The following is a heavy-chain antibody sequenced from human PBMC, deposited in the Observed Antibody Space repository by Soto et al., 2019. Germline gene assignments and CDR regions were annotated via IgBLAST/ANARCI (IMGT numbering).Heavy chain of an antibody. V-gene: IGHV4-34*01. Sequence: SETLSLTCAVYGGSFSGYYWSWIRQPPGKGLEWIGEINHSGSTNYNPSLKSRVTISVDTSKNQFSLKLSSVTAADTAVYYCASGPQYGCWSGYRRYYYGMDVWGQGTTVTVSS. CDR3: ASGPQYGCWSGYRRYYYGMDV. CDR2: INHSGST. D-gene: IGHD3-3*01. J-gene: IGHJ6*02. CDR1: GGSFSGYY.